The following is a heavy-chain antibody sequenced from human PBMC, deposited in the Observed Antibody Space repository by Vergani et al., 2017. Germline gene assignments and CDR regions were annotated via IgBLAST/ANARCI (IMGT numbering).Heavy chain of an antibody. CDR2: INAGNGNI. V-gene: IGHV1-3*01. J-gene: IGHJ4*02. Sequence: QVQLVQSGAEVKKPGASVKVSCKASGYTFTSYAMHWVRQAPGQRLEWMGWINAGNGNIKYSQKFQGRVTITRDTSASTAYMELSSLRSEDTAVYYCAXEERDIVVVPAAIRTHYYFDYWGQGTLVTVSS. CDR1: GYTFTSYA. D-gene: IGHD2-2*02. CDR3: AXEERDIVVVPAAIRTHYYFDY.